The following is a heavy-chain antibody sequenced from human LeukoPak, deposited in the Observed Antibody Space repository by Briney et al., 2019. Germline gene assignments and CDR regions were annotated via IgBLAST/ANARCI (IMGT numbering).Heavy chain of an antibody. CDR2: IIPIFGTA. J-gene: IGHJ4*02. Sequence: SVKVSCKASGGTFSSYAISWVRQAPGQGLEWMGGIIPIFGTANYAQKFQGRVTMTRDTSISTAYMELSRLRSDDTAVYYCARAEEDSSSWFLVGFFDYWGQGTLVTVSS. CDR1: GGTFSSYA. D-gene: IGHD6-13*01. CDR3: ARAEEDSSSWFLVGFFDY. V-gene: IGHV1-69*05.